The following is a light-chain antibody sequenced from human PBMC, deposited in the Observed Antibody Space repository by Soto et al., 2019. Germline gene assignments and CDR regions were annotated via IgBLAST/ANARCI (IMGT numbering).Light chain of an antibody. CDR1: ANDIGTYNL. V-gene: IGLV2-11*01. Sequence: QSALTQPASVSGSPGQSITISCTGTANDIGTYNLVSWYQHHPGKAPKLIIYDVTKRPSGVPDRFTGSKSGNTASLTISGLQAEDEADYYCCSFAGSYTLGVFGGGTKLTVL. CDR3: CSFAGSYTLGV. CDR2: DVT. J-gene: IGLJ3*02.